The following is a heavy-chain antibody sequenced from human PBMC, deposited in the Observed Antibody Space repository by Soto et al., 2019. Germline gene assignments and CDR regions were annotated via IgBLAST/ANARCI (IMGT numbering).Heavy chain of an antibody. D-gene: IGHD3-9*01. CDR3: TQDGGSRDWLTVN. V-gene: IGHV3-23*01. CDR1: GFTFTSYA. CDR2: ITGGGDNT. Sequence: EVQLLESGGDLVQPGGSLRLSCAASGFTFTSYAMSWIRQAPGKGLEWVSDITGGGDNTYYADSVKGRFTNSRDNSKNTLDRQMNSRRAEDKAFYYCTQDGGSRDWLTVNWGQGTLVTVSS. J-gene: IGHJ4*02.